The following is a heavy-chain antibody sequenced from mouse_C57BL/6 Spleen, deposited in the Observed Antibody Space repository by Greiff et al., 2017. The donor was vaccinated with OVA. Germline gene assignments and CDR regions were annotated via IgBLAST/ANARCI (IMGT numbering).Heavy chain of an antibody. J-gene: IGHJ4*01. CDR3: AISYYYGSSNYYAMDY. CDR1: GFSLTSYG. V-gene: IGHV2-2*01. D-gene: IGHD1-1*01. CDR2: IWSGGST. Sequence: VQLQQSGPGLVQPSQSLSITCTVSGFSLTSYGVHWVRQSPGKGLEWLGVIWSGGSTDYNAAFISRLSISKDNSKSQVFFKMNSLQADDTAIYYCAISYYYGSSNYYAMDYWGQGTSVTVSS.